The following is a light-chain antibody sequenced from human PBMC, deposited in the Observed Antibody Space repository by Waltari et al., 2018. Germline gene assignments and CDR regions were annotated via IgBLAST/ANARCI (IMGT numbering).Light chain of an antibody. J-gene: IGKJ4*01. CDR3: HQYGSSPRIT. V-gene: IGKV3-20*01. Sequence: DIVLTQSPRTLSLPPGERATLSCRCSQSVSSSYLAWLQQKPRQAPRLLIYGTSSSAPGIPARFSGSGSGTDFTLTISRLEPEDFAVYHCHQYGSSPRITFGGGTKVEIK. CDR1: QSVSSSY. CDR2: GTS.